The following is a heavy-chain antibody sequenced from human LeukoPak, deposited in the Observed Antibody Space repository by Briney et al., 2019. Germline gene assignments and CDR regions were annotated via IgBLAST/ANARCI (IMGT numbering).Heavy chain of an antibody. D-gene: IGHD3-10*01. J-gene: IGHJ4*02. Sequence: LSLTCTVSGGSISSGGYYWSWVRQAPGKGLEWVAVISYDGSNKYYADSVKGRFTISRDNSKNTLYLQMNSLRAEDTAVYYCASSYYGSGPSNGPDYWGQGTLVTVSS. CDR2: ISYDGSNK. CDR3: ASSYYGSGPSNGPDY. V-gene: IGHV3-30-3*01. CDR1: GGSISSGG.